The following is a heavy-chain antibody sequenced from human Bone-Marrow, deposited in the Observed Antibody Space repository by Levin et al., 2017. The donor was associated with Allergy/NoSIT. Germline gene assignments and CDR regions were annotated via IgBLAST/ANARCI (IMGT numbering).Heavy chain of an antibody. V-gene: IGHV4-59*01. D-gene: IGHD4-17*01. Sequence: SQTLSLTCTVSGGSLSSYSWSWIRQLPGRGLEWVGYIYNSGTTNYNSALMSRLTMSLDTSNNQFSLKLRSVTTADTAIYYCASLRPGNYYYYGFDVWGPGATVTVSS. J-gene: IGHJ6*02. CDR1: GGSLSSYS. CDR3: ASLRPGNYYYYGFDV. CDR2: IYNSGTT.